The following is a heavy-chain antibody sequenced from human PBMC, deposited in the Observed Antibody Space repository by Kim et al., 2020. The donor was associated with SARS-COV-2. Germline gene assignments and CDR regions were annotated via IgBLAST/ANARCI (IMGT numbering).Heavy chain of an antibody. CDR1: GGSFSGYY. D-gene: IGHD3-16*02. CDR2: INHSGST. Sequence: SETLSLTCAVYGGSFSGYYWSWIRQPPGKGLEWIGEINHSGSTNYNPSLKSRVTISVYTSKNQFSLKLSSVTAADTAVYYCARIKREYDYVWGSYRYPLYYFGYWGQGTLVTVSS. J-gene: IGHJ4*02. CDR3: ARIKREYDYVWGSYRYPLYYFGY. V-gene: IGHV4-34*01.